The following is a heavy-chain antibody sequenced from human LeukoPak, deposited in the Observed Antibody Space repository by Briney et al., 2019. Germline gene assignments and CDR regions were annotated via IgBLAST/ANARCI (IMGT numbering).Heavy chain of an antibody. Sequence: GGSLRLSCAASGFTFSDYYMSWIRQAPGKGLEWVSYISSSGSTIYYADSVKGRFTISRDNAKNSLYLQMNSLRAEDMAVYYCAREGREWEHQYYLDYWGQGTLVTVSS. CDR1: GFTFSDYY. CDR2: ISSSGSTI. CDR3: AREGREWEHQYYLDY. V-gene: IGHV3-11*01. D-gene: IGHD1-26*01. J-gene: IGHJ4*02.